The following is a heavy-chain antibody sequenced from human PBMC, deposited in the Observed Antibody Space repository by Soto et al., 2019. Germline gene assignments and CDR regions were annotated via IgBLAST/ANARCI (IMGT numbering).Heavy chain of an antibody. Sequence: EVQLVESGGGLIQPGGSLKLSCAASGFTVGNNYMSWVRQAPGKGLEWVALIYSTGTTKYADSVKGRFTVSRDNAKNTLYLQMNSLTAEDTAVYYGAKDRRGSGSHYNSFGYWGQGTLVTVSS. V-gene: IGHV3-53*01. CDR3: AKDRRGSGSHYNSFGY. D-gene: IGHD3-10*01. J-gene: IGHJ4*02. CDR2: IYSTGTT. CDR1: GFTVGNNY.